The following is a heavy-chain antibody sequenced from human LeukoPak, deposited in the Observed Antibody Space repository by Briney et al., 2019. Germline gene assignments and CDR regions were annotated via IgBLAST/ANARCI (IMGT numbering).Heavy chain of an antibody. V-gene: IGHV3-23*01. Sequence: GGSLRLSCAGSGFTFSSYGMSWVRQAPGKGLDWVSAIRGSGGSTNYADSVRGRFTISRDNSKNTLYLQMNSLRAEDTAVYYCAKVLGYGDSSYWYFDLWGRGTLVTVSS. CDR3: AKVLGYGDSSYWYFDL. J-gene: IGHJ2*01. CDR2: IRGSGGST. CDR1: GFTFSSYG. D-gene: IGHD3-22*01.